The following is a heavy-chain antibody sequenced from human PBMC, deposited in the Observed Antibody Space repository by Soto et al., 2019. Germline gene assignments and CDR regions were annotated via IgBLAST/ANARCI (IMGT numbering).Heavy chain of an antibody. J-gene: IGHJ4*02. V-gene: IGHV1-69*13. CDR3: ATGVIWIGYFTVDS. D-gene: IGHD3-3*01. CDR2: FIPVYRTL. CDR1: GGSFGNSA. Sequence: SVKVSCKASGGSFGNSAINWVRQTPGQGLEWLGGFIPVYRTLNYAQKFQGRVTITADESTGTAYMTLSSLASGDTAVYYCATGVIWIGYFTVDSWGQGTRVTVSS.